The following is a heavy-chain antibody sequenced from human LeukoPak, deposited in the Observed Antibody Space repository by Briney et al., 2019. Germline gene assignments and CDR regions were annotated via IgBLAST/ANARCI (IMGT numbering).Heavy chain of an antibody. J-gene: IGHJ1*01. V-gene: IGHV3-53*01. Sequence: GGSLRLSCAAAGLTVSSNYMSWARQAPGKGLEWVSVMYRSDATYYADSVKGQFTMSRDISKNTVYLQMDSLRSEDTAVYYCAGDLPDQGANWGQGTLVIVSS. D-gene: IGHD1-14*01. CDR3: AGDLPDQGAN. CDR1: GLTVSSNY. CDR2: MYRSDAT.